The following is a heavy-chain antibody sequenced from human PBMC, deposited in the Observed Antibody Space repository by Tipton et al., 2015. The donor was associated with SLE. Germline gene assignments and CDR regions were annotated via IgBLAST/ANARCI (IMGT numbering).Heavy chain of an antibody. CDR1: GGSITFYY. J-gene: IGHJ3*02. Sequence: TLSLTCTVSGGSITFYYWSWIRQSPGKGLEWIGYIHDSGTTNYNPTLKNRVTMSVAPSKNQFSLRLSSVTAADTAVYCCARTRRGPMLGALGDALDIWGQGTMITVSS. V-gene: IGHV4-59*12. CDR2: IHDSGTT. D-gene: IGHD1-26*01. CDR3: ARTRRGPMLGALGDALDI.